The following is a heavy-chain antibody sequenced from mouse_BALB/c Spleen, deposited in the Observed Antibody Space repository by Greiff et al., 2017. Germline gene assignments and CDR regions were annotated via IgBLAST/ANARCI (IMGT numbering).Heavy chain of an antibody. J-gene: IGHJ4*01. CDR1: GFTFSDYY. Sequence: EVQVVESGGGLVKPGGSLKLSCAASGFTFSDYYMYWVRQTPEKRLEWVATISDGGSYTYYPDSVKGRFTISRDNAKNNLYLQMSSLKSEDTAMYYCAREGNRYDGGYAMDYWGQGTSVTVSS. D-gene: IGHD2-14*01. CDR2: ISDGGSYT. CDR3: AREGNRYDGGYAMDY. V-gene: IGHV5-4*02.